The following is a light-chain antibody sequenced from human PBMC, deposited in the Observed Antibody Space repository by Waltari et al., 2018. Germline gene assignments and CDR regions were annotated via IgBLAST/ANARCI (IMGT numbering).Light chain of an antibody. CDR1: SSDVGSYNL. Sequence: QSALTQTATVSGSPGQSITISCTGTSSDVGSYNLVSWYQQHPGTAPTLTIYDVNKRPSGVSNRFSGSKSGNTASLTISGLQAADEADYYCCSYAGSAISVFGGGTRLTVL. CDR2: DVN. J-gene: IGLJ3*02. CDR3: CSYAGSAISV. V-gene: IGLV2-23*02.